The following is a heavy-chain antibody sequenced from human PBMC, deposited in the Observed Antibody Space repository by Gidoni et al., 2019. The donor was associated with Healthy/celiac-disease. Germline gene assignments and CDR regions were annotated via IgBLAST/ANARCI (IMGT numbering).Heavy chain of an antibody. J-gene: IGHJ3*02. CDR3: ARDAPYYYDSSGYTTHAFDI. CDR1: GFTFSSYS. V-gene: IGHV3-21*01. Sequence: EVQLVESGGGLVKPGGSLRLSCAASGFTFSSYSMNWVRQAPGKGLEWVSSISSSSSYIYYADSVKGRFTISRDNAKNSLYLQMNSLRAEDTAVYYCARDAPYYYDSSGYTTHAFDIWGQGTMVTVSS. D-gene: IGHD3-22*01. CDR2: ISSSSSYI.